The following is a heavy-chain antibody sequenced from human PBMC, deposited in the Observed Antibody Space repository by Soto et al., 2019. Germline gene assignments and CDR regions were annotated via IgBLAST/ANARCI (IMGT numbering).Heavy chain of an antibody. CDR1: GFTFRNYA. Sequence: QVQLVESGGGVVQPGGSLRLSCAASGFTFRNYAMHWVRQAPGKGLECLAVIAYDGSNAFYRDSVKGRFTISRDNSKNTLDLDMNSLISEDTGVADCARGDREDSLVVLGARPGQYRTHIWGQGTTVTVSS. V-gene: IGHV3-30-3*01. J-gene: IGHJ6*02. CDR3: ARGDREDSLVVLGARPGQYRTHI. D-gene: IGHD2-15*01. CDR2: IAYDGSNA.